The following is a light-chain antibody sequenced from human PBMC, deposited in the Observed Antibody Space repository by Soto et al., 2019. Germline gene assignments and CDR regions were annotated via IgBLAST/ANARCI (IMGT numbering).Light chain of an antibody. V-gene: IGKV3-20*01. Sequence: EVALTQSPGTLSLSPGERATLSCRASQSIGSSYLAWYQQKPGQAPRLLIYGASSRATGIPDRFSGGGSGTDISLTISRRDPEDFAVYYWQQYSSSPITCGQGTRLEIK. CDR1: QSIGSSY. J-gene: IGKJ5*01. CDR3: QQYSSSPIT. CDR2: GAS.